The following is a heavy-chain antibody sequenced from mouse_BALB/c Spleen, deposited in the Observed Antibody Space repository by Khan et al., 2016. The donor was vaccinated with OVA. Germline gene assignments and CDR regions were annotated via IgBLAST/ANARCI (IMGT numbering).Heavy chain of an antibody. J-gene: IGHJ4*01. CDR2: INSNNGDT. V-gene: IGHV1S29*02. D-gene: IGHD1-2*01. CDR1: GYTFTNYT. Sequence: EVKLLESGPELVKPGASVKISCKASGYTFTNYTIHWVKQRHGRSLEWIGYINSNNGDTNYNQKFKDKATLTVDKSSSTAYMELRSLTSEDSAVXYCARSWANYYGAGWMHYWAQGTSVTVSA. CDR3: ARSWANYYGAGWMHY.